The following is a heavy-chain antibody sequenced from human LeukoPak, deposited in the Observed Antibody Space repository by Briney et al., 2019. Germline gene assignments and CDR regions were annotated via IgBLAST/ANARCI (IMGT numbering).Heavy chain of an antibody. CDR2: ISGSGGST. CDR3: ARDRESSSWFDY. V-gene: IGHV3-23*01. D-gene: IGHD6-13*01. Sequence: GGSLRLSCAASGFTFSSYAMSWVRQAPGKGLEWVSAISGSGGSTYYADSVKGRFTISRDNSKNTLYLQMKSLRAEDTAVYYCARDRESSSWFDYWGQGTLVTVSS. J-gene: IGHJ4*02. CDR1: GFTFSSYA.